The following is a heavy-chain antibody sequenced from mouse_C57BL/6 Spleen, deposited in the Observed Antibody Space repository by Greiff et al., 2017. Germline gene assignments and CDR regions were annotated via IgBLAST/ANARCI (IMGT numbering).Heavy chain of an antibody. CDR2: INPYNGGT. Sequence: VQLKQSGPVLVKPGASVKMSCKASGYTFTDYYMNWVKQSHGKSLEWIGVINPYNGGTSYNQKFKGKATLTVDKSSSTAYMELNSLPSEDSAVYYCARTGAAQATSGFAYWGQGTLVTVSA. CDR3: ARTGAAQATSGFAY. D-gene: IGHD3-2*02. J-gene: IGHJ3*01. V-gene: IGHV1-19*01. CDR1: GYTFTDYY.